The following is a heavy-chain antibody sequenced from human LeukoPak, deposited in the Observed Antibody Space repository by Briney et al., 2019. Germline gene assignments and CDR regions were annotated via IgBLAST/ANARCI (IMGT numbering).Heavy chain of an antibody. J-gene: IGHJ4*02. V-gene: IGHV1-69*04. D-gene: IGHD1-26*01. CDR1: GYTFTSYA. CDR3: ARTGRKYYFDY. Sequence: GASVKVSCKASGYTFTSYAISWVRQAPGQGLEWMGRIIPILGIANYAQKFQGRVTITADKSTSTAYMELSSLRSEDTAVYYCARTGRKYYFDYWGQGTLVTVSS. CDR2: IIPILGIA.